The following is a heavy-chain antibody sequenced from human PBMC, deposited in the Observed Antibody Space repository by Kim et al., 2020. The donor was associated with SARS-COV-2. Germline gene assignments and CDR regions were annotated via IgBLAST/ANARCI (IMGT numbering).Heavy chain of an antibody. CDR3: ARDTLRWQKGDDAFDI. D-gene: IGHD3-16*01. V-gene: IGHV3-48*03. J-gene: IGHJ3*02. CDR1: GFTFSSYE. CDR2: ISSSGSTI. Sequence: GGSLRLSCAASGFTFSSYEMKWVRQAPGKGLEWVSYISSSGSTIYYADSVKGRFTISRDNAKNSLYLQMNSLRAEDTAVYYCARDTLRWQKGDDAFDIWGQGTMVTVSS.